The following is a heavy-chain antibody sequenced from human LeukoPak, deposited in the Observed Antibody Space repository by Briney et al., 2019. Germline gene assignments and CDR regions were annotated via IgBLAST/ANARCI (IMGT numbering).Heavy chain of an antibody. CDR1: RFTVSSNY. CDR2: IYSGGST. CDR3: ARNPTYYYDSSGSTTDY. J-gene: IGHJ4*02. Sequence: QPGGSLRLSCAASRFTVSSNYMSWVRQAPGKGLEWVSDIYSGGSTYYAGSVKGRFTISRDNSKNTLYLQMNSLRAEDTAVYYCARNPTYYYDSSGSTTDYWGQGTLVTVSS. V-gene: IGHV3-66*02. D-gene: IGHD3-22*01.